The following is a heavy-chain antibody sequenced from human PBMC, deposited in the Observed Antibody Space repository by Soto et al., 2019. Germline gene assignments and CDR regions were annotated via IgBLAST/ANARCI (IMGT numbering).Heavy chain of an antibody. J-gene: IGHJ6*02. Sequence: PGGSLRLSCAASGFTFSSYGMHWVRQAPGKGLEWVAVIWYDGSNKYYADSVKGRFTISRDNSKNTLYLQMNSLRAEDTAVYYCAREKNYDSLTGYYIVHYYYGMDVWGQGTTVTVSS. CDR1: GFTFSSYG. CDR2: IWYDGSNK. CDR3: AREKNYDSLTGYYIVHYYYGMDV. V-gene: IGHV3-33*01. D-gene: IGHD3-9*01.